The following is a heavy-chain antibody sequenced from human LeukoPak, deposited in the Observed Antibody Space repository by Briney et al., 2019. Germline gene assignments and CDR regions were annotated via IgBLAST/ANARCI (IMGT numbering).Heavy chain of an antibody. CDR2: INSDGSST. Sequence: GGSLRLSCAASRFTFSSYWMHAVRHAPGKGLVWVSSINSDGSSTRYAESVKGRFTISRDNAKNSLYLQMNSLRAEDTAVYYCARDGEDFDYWGQGTLVTVSS. CDR3: ARDGEDFDY. CDR1: RFTFSSYW. V-gene: IGHV3-74*01. D-gene: IGHD7-27*01. J-gene: IGHJ4*02.